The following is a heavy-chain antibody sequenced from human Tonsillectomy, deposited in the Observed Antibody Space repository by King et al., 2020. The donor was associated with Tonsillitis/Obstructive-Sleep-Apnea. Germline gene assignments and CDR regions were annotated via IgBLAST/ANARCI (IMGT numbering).Heavy chain of an antibody. V-gene: IGHV3-9*01. J-gene: IGHJ4*02. D-gene: IGHD6-6*01. CDR2: ISWNSGRI. CDR1: GFTFDNYA. CDR3: AKDLGDYSSSSGQDY. Sequence: VQLVESGGGLVQSGRSLRLSCAASGFTFDNYAMHWVRQAPGKGLEWVSGISWNSGRIDYVDSVKGRFTISRDNAKNSLYLQMNSLRAEDTALYYCAKDLGDYSSSSGQDYWGQGSLVTVSS.